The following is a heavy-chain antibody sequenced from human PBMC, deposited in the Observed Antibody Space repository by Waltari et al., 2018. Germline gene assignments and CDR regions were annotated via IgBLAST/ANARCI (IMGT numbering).Heavy chain of an antibody. J-gene: IGHJ4*02. CDR3: VKDRGLYSSSSGLDY. Sequence: EVQLVESGGGVVQPGRSLRLSCAASGFSFDGFALHGVRQAPGKGLEWVSGISWKSGSTAYADSVEGRFTISRDNAKNSLYLQMHSLRPEDTALYYCVKDRGLYSSSSGLDYWGQGTLVTVSS. D-gene: IGHD6-6*01. CDR2: ISWKSGST. CDR1: GFSFDGFA. V-gene: IGHV3-9*01.